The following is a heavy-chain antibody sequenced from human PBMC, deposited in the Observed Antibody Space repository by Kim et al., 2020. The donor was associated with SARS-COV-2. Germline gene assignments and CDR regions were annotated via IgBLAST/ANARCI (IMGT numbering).Heavy chain of an antibody. CDR2: INNDGSDT. J-gene: IGHJ3*02. D-gene: IGHD2-15*01. Sequence: GGSLRLSCAASGFTFSNYWVHWVRQAPGKGLVWVSRINNDGSDTTYADSVKGRFTISRDNAKNTLYLQMNSLRAEDTAVYYCTRDLYGGNLNDAFDIWGQGTMVTISS. CDR1: GFTFSNYW. CDR3: TRDLYGGNLNDAFDI. V-gene: IGHV3-74*01.